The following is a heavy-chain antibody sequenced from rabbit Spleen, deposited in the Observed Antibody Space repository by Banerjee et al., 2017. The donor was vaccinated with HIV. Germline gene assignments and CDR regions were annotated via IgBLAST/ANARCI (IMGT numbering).Heavy chain of an antibody. CDR1: GVSFSVNSY. CDR3: ARRGASSGWAKDL. D-gene: IGHD4-1*01. V-gene: IGHV1S40*01. J-gene: IGHJ4*01. CDR2: IEAGSSGFT. Sequence: QSLEESGGDLVKPGASLTLTCKASGVSFSVNSYMCWVRQAPGKGLEWIACIEAGSSGFTYFASWAKGRFTISKTSSTTVTLQMTGLTAADTATYFCARRGASSGWAKDLWGPGTLVTVS.